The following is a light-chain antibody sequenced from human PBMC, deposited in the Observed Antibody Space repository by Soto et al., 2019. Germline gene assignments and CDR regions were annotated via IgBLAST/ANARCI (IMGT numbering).Light chain of an antibody. V-gene: IGKV3-20*01. CDR2: GAS. CDR1: QSVSSSY. Sequence: EIVLTQSPGTLSLAPGERATLSCRASQSVSSSYLAWYQQKPGQAPRLLIYGASIRATGIPDRFSGSGSGTDFTLTISRLEPEDFAVYYCQQYNNWPLPFGGGTKVEIK. CDR3: QQYNNWPLP. J-gene: IGKJ4*01.